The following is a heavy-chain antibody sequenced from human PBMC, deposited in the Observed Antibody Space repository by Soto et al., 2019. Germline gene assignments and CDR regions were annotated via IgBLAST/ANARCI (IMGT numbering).Heavy chain of an antibody. J-gene: IGHJ4*02. CDR3: ARGRPYDFWSGYYTQSRPRIFDY. V-gene: IGHV1-46*01. CDR2: INPRGGST. CDR1: GYTFTSYY. Sequence: ASGKVSCKASGYTFTSYYMHCVRQAPGQGLEWMGIINPRGGSTSYAQKFQGRVTMTRDTSTSTVYMELSSLRSEDTAVYYCARGRPYDFWSGYYTQSRPRIFDYWGQGTLVTVSS. D-gene: IGHD3-3*01.